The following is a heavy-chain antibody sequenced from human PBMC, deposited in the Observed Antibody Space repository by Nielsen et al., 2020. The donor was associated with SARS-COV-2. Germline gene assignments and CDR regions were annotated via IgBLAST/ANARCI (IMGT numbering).Heavy chain of an antibody. Sequence: GESLKISCAASGFSISDSGMHWVRQATGKGLEWVSAIGTAGDTYYPGSVKGRFTISRENAKNSLYLQMNSLRAGDTAVYYCARAKGYGDLTFDYWGQGTLVTVSS. CDR1: GFSISDSG. J-gene: IGHJ4*02. V-gene: IGHV3-13*04. CDR3: ARAKGYGDLTFDY. D-gene: IGHD4-17*01. CDR2: IGTAGDT.